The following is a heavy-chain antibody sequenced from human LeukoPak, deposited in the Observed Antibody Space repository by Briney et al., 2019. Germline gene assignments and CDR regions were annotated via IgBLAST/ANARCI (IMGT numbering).Heavy chain of an antibody. D-gene: IGHD3-10*01. CDR1: GGSISSSSYY. Sequence: SETLSLTCTVSGGSISSSSYYWGWVRQPPGKGLEWLGSIYYSGSTYYNPSLKSRVTISVDTSKNQFPLKLSSVTAADTAVYYCARVSAGSPSYYYYYYYIDVWGKGTTVTISS. J-gene: IGHJ6*03. CDR2: IYYSGST. CDR3: ARVSAGSPSYYYYYYYIDV. V-gene: IGHV4-39*06.